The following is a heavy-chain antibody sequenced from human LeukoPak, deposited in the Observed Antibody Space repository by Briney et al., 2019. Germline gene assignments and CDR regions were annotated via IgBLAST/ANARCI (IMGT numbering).Heavy chain of an antibody. V-gene: IGHV3-30*02. D-gene: IGHD1-14*01. Sequence: PGGSLRLSCAASGLTFRTYAMHWVRQAPGKRLEWVAFIWPDGSKKFYADSVKGRFTISRDNSNHTLYLQMNSLRPEDTALYFCAKISSSAEPNFDYWGQGILLTVSS. CDR1: GLTFRTYA. J-gene: IGHJ4*02. CDR2: IWPDGSKK. CDR3: AKISSSAEPNFDY.